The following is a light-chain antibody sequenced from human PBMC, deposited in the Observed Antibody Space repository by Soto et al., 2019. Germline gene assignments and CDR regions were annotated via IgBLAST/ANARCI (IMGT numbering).Light chain of an antibody. CDR1: QTITNR. Sequence: DIQMTHSPSILSASVGDIVTITCRSSQTITNRLAWYQQKPGKAPRLLIYDASSLESWVPSRFSGSGSGTEFTLTISSLQSEDFATYYCQQYKSFWTFGQGTKVDIK. CDR3: QQYKSFWT. J-gene: IGKJ1*01. CDR2: DAS. V-gene: IGKV1-5*01.